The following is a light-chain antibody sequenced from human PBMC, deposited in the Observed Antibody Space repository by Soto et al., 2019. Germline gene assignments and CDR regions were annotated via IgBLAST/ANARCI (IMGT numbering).Light chain of an antibody. V-gene: IGKV2-28*01. J-gene: IGKJ2*01. Sequence: DIVMTQSPLSLPVTPGXPASISCRSSQSLLXXXXXXXLXWYLQKPGQSPQLLIYLGSNRASGVPDRFSGSGSGTDFTLKISRVEAEDVGVYYCMQALQTPRTFGQGTKLEIK. CDR2: LGS. CDR3: MQALQTPRT. CDR1: QSLLXXXXXXX.